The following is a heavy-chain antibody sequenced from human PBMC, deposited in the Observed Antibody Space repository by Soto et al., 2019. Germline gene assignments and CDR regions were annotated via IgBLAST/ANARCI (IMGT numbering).Heavy chain of an antibody. Sequence: VKISCKASGCIFTSDYSHWVRQAPGQGLEWMGIINPSGGSTSYAQKFQGRVTMTRDTSTSTVYMELSSLRSEDTAVYYCARDTSKELPFDYWGQGTQVTVSS. V-gene: IGHV1-46*01. CDR3: ARDTSKELPFDY. D-gene: IGHD1-1*01. J-gene: IGHJ4*02. CDR1: GCIFTSDY. CDR2: INPSGGST.